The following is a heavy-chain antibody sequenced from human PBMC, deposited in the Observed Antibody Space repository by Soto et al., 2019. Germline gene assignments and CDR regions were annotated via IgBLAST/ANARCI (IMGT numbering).Heavy chain of an antibody. J-gene: IGHJ4*02. CDR1: EFTFSSYA. Sequence: GGSLRLSCAASEFTFSSYAMHWVRQAPGKGLEWVAVVSYDASNNYYADSVQGRFTISRGNSKNTLDLQMSSLRAEDTAVYYCATVHSTSRSFDYWGQGTLVTVSS. CDR2: VSYDASNN. CDR3: ATVHSTSRSFDY. V-gene: IGHV3-30-3*01. D-gene: IGHD6-6*01.